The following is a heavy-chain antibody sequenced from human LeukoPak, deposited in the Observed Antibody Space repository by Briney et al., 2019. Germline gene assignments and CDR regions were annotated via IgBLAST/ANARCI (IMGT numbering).Heavy chain of an antibody. D-gene: IGHD6-19*01. J-gene: IGHJ6*03. CDR1: GGSFSGHF. CDR2: INHSGTT. V-gene: IGHV4-34*01. CDR3: AASDYYYYYMDV. Sequence: PSGTLSLTCAVYGGSFSGHFWTWIRQPPGKGLEWIGEINHSGTTNYNPSLRSRVTISVNTSKNQFSLKLNSVTAADTSTYYCAASDYYYYYMDVWGRGTTVTVSS.